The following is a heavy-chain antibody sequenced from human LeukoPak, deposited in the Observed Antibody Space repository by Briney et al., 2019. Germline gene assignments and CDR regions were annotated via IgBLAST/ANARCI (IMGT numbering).Heavy chain of an antibody. D-gene: IGHD3-10*01. J-gene: IGHJ3*02. V-gene: IGHV1-18*01. Sequence: ASVKVSCKASGYTFTSYGISWVRQAPGQGLEWMGWISAYNGNTTYAQKLQGRVTMTTDTSTSTAYMELRSLRSDDTAVYYCARRGYVSGSYYPTDDAFDIWGQGTMVTVSS. CDR3: ARRGYVSGSYYPTDDAFDI. CDR1: GYTFTSYG. CDR2: ISAYNGNT.